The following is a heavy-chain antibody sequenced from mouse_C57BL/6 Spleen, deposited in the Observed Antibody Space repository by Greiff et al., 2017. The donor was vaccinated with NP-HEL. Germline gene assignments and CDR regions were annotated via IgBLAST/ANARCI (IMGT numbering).Heavy chain of an antibody. CDR3: ARHYYGSSEGYWYFDV. D-gene: IGHD1-1*01. J-gene: IGHJ1*03. CDR1: GYSITSGYD. Sequence: EVKLQESGPGMVKPSQSLSLTCTVTGYSITSGYDWHWIRHFPGNKLEWMGYISYSGSTNYNPSLKSRISITHDTSKNHFFLKLNSVTTEDTATYYCARHYYGSSEGYWYFDVWGTGTTVTVSS. CDR2: ISYSGST. V-gene: IGHV3-1*01.